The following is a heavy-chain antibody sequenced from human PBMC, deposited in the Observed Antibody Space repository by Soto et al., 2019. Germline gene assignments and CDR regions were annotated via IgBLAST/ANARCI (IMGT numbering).Heavy chain of an antibody. Sequence: QITLKESGPTLVKPTQTLTLTCTFSGFSLSTSGVGVGWIRQPPGKALEWLALIYWNDDKRYSPSLKSRLTITKDTSKNQVVLTMTNMDPVDTATYYCAHRTTYYYDSSGHRGAVDYWGQGTLVTVSS. CDR1: GFSLSTSGVG. D-gene: IGHD3-22*01. CDR2: IYWNDDK. J-gene: IGHJ4*02. V-gene: IGHV2-5*01. CDR3: AHRTTYYYDSSGHRGAVDY.